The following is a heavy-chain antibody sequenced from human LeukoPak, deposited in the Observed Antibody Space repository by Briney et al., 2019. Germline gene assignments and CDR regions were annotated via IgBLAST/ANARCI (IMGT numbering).Heavy chain of an antibody. D-gene: IGHD2-8*02. V-gene: IGHV4-59*01. CDR1: GGSQSGFY. J-gene: IGHJ6*02. Sequence: SETLSLTCSFSGGSQSGFYWSWIRQPPGKELDYIGHIYHSGSANYNLSLKNRVTISLDTSKSQFSLRLTSLAAAGSAVYCCAGARCSAGVCPAKYYYYAFDVWGQGATVTVSS. CDR3: AGARCSAGVCPAKYYYYAFDV. CDR2: IYHSGSA.